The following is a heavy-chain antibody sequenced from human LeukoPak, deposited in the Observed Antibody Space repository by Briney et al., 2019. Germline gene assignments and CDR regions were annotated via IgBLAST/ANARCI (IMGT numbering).Heavy chain of an antibody. Sequence: SETLSLTCTVSGGSISSGGYYWSWIRQHPGKGLEWIGYIYYSGSTYYNPSLKSRVTISVDTSKNQFSLKLSSVTAADTAVYYCARVPEHYDILTVDYWGQGTLVTVSS. CDR2: IYYSGST. V-gene: IGHV4-31*03. J-gene: IGHJ4*02. CDR1: GGSISSGGYY. D-gene: IGHD3-9*01. CDR3: ARVPEHYDILTVDY.